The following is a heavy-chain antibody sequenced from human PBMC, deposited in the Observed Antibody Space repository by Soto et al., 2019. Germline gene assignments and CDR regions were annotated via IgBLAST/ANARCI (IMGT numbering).Heavy chain of an antibody. J-gene: IGHJ6*02. CDR1: GFTFSSYE. CDR3: ARDRYCSSTSCYRSYYYYGMDV. CDR2: ISSSGSTI. Sequence: GGSLRLSCAASGFTFSSYEMNWVRQAPGKGLEWVSYISSSGSTIYYADSVKGRFTISRDNAKNSLYLQMNRLRAEDTAVYYCARDRYCSSTSCYRSYYYYGMDVWGQGTTVTVSS. V-gene: IGHV3-48*03. D-gene: IGHD2-2*02.